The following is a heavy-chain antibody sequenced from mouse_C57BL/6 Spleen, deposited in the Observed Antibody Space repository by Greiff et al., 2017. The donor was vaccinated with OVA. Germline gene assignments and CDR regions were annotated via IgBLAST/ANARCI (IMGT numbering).Heavy chain of an antibody. CDR2: INPGSGGT. J-gene: IGHJ2*01. Sequence: VQLQQSGAELVRPGPSVKVSCKASGYAFTNYLIEWVKQRPGQGLEWIGVINPGSGGTNYNEKFKGKATLTADKSSSTAYMQLSSLTSEDSAVYFCARSNEGGYWGQGTTLTVSS. V-gene: IGHV1-54*01. D-gene: IGHD1-1*02. CDR1: GYAFTNYL. CDR3: ARSNEGGY.